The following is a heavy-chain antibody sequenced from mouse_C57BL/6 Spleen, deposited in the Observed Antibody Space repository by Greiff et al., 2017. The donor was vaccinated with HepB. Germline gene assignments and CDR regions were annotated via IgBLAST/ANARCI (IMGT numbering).Heavy chain of an antibody. CDR2: IYPGSGST. J-gene: IGHJ4*01. V-gene: IGHV1-55*01. CDR1: GYTFTSYW. Sequence: QVQLQQPGAELVKPGASVKMSCKASGYTFTSYWITWVKQRPGQGLEWIGDIYPGSGSTNYNEKFKSKATLTVDTSSSTAYMQLSSLTSEDSAVYYCARIGGSSYKDAMDYWGQGTSVTVSS. D-gene: IGHD1-1*01. CDR3: ARIGGSSYKDAMDY.